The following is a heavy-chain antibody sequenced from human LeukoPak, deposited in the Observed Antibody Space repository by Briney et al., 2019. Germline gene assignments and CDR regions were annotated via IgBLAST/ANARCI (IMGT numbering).Heavy chain of an antibody. J-gene: IGHJ4*02. V-gene: IGHV3-48*04. D-gene: IGHD4/OR15-4a*01. Sequence: GGSLRLSCVASGFTFSTYTFNWVRQAPGKGLEWLSYISSGGLTIFYAASVKGRVTIPIDNTKNAIYLDMTNLRAEDTAVYYCARDFDYGDYIDFWGQGTLVAVSS. CDR3: ARDFDYGDYIDF. CDR1: GFTFSTYT. CDR2: ISSGGLTI.